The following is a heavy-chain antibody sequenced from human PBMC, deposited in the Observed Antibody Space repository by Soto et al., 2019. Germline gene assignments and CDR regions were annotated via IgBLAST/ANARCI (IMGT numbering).Heavy chain of an antibody. V-gene: IGHV1-2*02. CDR3: ARDGQMYTIGLHLGY. Sequence: ASVKVSCKASGYTFTGYYLHWVRQAPGQGLEWMGWINPNSGGTNYAQKFQGRVTMTRDTSITTAYMELSRLRSDDTAVYYCARDGQMYTIGLHLGYCGQRSLVTVSS. J-gene: IGHJ4*02. CDR2: INPNSGGT. CDR1: GYTFTGYY. D-gene: IGHD1-1*01.